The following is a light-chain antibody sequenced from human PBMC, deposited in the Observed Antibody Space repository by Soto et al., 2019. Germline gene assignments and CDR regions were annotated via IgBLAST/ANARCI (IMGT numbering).Light chain of an antibody. CDR2: GAS. V-gene: IGKV3-15*01. CDR1: QSVSSN. Sequence: ETVMTQSPATLSVSPGARATLSCRASQSVSSNLAWYQQKPGQGPRLLIYGASTRATGIPGRFSGSGSGTEFTLTISSLQSEDFAVYYCQQYNNWPRTFGQGTKVDIK. CDR3: QQYNNWPRT. J-gene: IGKJ1*01.